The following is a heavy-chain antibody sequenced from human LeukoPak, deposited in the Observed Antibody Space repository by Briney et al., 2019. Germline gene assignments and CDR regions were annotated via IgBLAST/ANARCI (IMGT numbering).Heavy chain of an antibody. V-gene: IGHV1-2*02. D-gene: IGHD3-3*01. Sequence: GASVKVSCKASGYTITNNYMHWVRQAPGQGLEWMGWINPNSGGTNYAQKFQGRVTMTRDTSISTAYMELSRLRSDDTAVYYCAKGAKVLRFLERYMDVWGKGTTVTVSS. CDR3: AKGAKVLRFLERYMDV. CDR2: INPNSGGT. CDR1: GYTITNNY. J-gene: IGHJ6*03.